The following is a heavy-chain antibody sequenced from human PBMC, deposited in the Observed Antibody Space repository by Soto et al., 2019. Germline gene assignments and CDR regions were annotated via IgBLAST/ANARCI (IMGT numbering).Heavy chain of an antibody. Sequence: ASVKVSCKASGYTFTSYYMHWVRQAPGQGLEWMGIINPSGGSTSYAQKFQGRVTMTRDTSTSTVYMELSSLRSEDTAVYYCARCEAGVVVAAPPDYWGQGTLVTVSS. J-gene: IGHJ4*02. CDR3: ARCEAGVVVAAPPDY. V-gene: IGHV1-46*01. CDR2: INPSGGST. D-gene: IGHD2-15*01. CDR1: GYTFTSYY.